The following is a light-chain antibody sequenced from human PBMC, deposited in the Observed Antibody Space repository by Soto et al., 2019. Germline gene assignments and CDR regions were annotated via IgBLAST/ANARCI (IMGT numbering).Light chain of an antibody. Sequence: QSALTQPASVSGSPGQSITISCTGTSSDVGGYNYVSWYQHHPGKAPKLMIYQVTNRPSGVSNRFSGGKSGNTASLTISGLQAEDEADYYCSSYTSSSTDVVFGGGTQLTVL. CDR1: SSDVGGYNY. CDR3: SSYTSSSTDVV. J-gene: IGLJ2*01. V-gene: IGLV2-14*01. CDR2: QVT.